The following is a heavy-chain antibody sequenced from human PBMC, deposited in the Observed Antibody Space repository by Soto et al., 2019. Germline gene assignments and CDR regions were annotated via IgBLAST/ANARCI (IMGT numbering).Heavy chain of an antibody. D-gene: IGHD3-3*01. V-gene: IGHV1-2*02. CDR1: GFTFTGHY. CDR2: INPNSGGT. Sequence: QVPLEQSGAEVKKPGASVKVSCKASGFTFTGHYIHWVRQAPGQGLEWMGWINPNSGGTSYAQKFQGRVTMTRDTSITTAYMELSRLSSDDTAVYYCARAKRSGYDRGDSYYHTMDVWGHGTTVTVSS. CDR3: ARAKRSGYDRGDSYYHTMDV. J-gene: IGHJ6*02.